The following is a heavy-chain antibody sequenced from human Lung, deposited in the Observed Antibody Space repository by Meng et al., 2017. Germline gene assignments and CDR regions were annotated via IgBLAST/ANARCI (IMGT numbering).Heavy chain of an antibody. D-gene: IGHD4-11*01. CDR3: ARGPTTMAHDFDY. CDR1: GGSFSDYY. Sequence: QVQQQQWGAGLLKPSETLSLTCVFSGGSFSDYYWSWIRQPPGKGLEWIGEINHSGSTNYNPSLESRATISVDTSQNNLSLKLSSVTAADSAVYYCARGPTTMAHDFDYWGQGTLVTVSS. J-gene: IGHJ4*02. CDR2: INHSGST. V-gene: IGHV4-34*01.